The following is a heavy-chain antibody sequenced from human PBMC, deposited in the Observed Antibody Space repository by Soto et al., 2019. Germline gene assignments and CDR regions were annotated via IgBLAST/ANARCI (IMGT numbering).Heavy chain of an antibody. CDR3: ASRDPGTSVDY. Sequence: SETLSLTCGVSGGSFTSNNWWTWVRQPPGQGLEWIGEIYRTGSTNYNPSLKSRVTISLDKSENQFSLKVTSLTAADTAVYYCASRDPGTSVDYWGQGTLVPVSS. D-gene: IGHD1-7*01. CDR2: IYRTGST. J-gene: IGHJ4*02. CDR1: GGSFTSNNW. V-gene: IGHV4-4*02.